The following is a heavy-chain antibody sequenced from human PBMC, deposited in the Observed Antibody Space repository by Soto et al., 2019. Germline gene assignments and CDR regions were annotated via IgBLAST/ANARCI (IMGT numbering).Heavy chain of an antibody. CDR1: GYSFTSYW. D-gene: IGHD3-10*01. V-gene: IGHV5-51*01. J-gene: IGHJ6*02. Sequence: GESLKISCKGSGYSFTSYWIGWVRQMPGKGLEWMGIIYPGDSDTRYSPSFQGRFTISRDNSKNTLYLQMNSLRAEDTAVYYCAKEVTITMVRGLWNGMDVWGQGTTVTVSS. CDR2: IYPGDSDT. CDR3: AKEVTITMVRGLWNGMDV.